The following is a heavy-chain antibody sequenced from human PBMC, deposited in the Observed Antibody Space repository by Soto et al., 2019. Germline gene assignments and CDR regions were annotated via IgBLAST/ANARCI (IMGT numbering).Heavy chain of an antibody. V-gene: IGHV1-58*02. J-gene: IGHJ4*02. CDR1: GFTFTSSA. CDR3: AADQGGYGSGSYFPFDY. Sequence: SVKVSCKASGFTFTSSAMQWVRQARGQRLEWIGWIVVGSGNTNYAQKFQERVTITRDMSTSTAYMELSSLRSEDTAVYYCAADQGGYGSGSYFPFDYWGQGTLVTVSS. D-gene: IGHD3-10*01. CDR2: IVVGSGNT.